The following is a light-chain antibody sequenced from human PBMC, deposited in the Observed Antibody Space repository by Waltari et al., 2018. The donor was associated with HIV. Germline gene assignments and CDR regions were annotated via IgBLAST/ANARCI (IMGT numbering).Light chain of an antibody. Sequence: SYELTQAPSVSVSPGQTAKITCSGDALSRHFVFWYQQKSGQAPRMMIFKGNEMPSGIPARCSSSSSGSTSTLSSSGVQAEDEADYYCKSADHIDSIVGGGTKLTVL. CDR3: KSADHIDSI. CDR1: ALSRHF. CDR2: KGN. J-gene: IGLJ2*01. V-gene: IGLV3-25*03.